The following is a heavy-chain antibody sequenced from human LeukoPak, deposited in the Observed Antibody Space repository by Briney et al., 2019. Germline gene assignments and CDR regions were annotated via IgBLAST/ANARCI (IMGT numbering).Heavy chain of an antibody. J-gene: IGHJ6*03. CDR3: ARERVSSGSLYYYYYMDV. CDR2: IYTSGST. Sequence: SETLSLTCTVSGGSISSYYWSWIRQPAGKGLEWIGRIYTSGSTNYNPSLKSRVTMSVDTSKNQFSLKLSSVTAADTAVYYCARERVSSGSLYYYYYMDVWGKGTTVTVSS. D-gene: IGHD1-26*01. V-gene: IGHV4-4*07. CDR1: GGSISSYY.